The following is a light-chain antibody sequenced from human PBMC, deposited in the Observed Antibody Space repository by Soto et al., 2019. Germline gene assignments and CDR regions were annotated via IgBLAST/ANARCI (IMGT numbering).Light chain of an antibody. CDR2: DAS. J-gene: IGKJ4*01. Sequence: EIVLTQSPATLSLSPGERATLSCRASQSINRHLAWYRQKPGQAPRLLIYDASNRATGIPARFSGSGSGPAFPLTVSSLEPEDCGVYYCQQRSNWPPVTFGGGTKVEIK. CDR1: QSINRH. CDR3: QQRSNWPPVT. V-gene: IGKV3-11*01.